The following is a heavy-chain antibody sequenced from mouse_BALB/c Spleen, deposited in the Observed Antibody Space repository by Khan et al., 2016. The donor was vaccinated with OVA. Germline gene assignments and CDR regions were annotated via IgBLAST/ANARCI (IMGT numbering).Heavy chain of an antibody. CDR2: MIYSGNT. D-gene: IGHD2-14*01. V-gene: IGHV3-8*02. CDR3: ARSTDRYAFAY. J-gene: IGHJ3*01. CDR1: GDSITSGY. Sequence: EVELVESGPSLVKPSQTLSLTCSVTGDSITSGYWSWIRKFPGNKLEYMGYMIYSGNTYYNPSLKSRIYITRNTSKNQYYLKLNSVTTEDTATYYCARSTDRYAFAYWGQGTLVTVSA.